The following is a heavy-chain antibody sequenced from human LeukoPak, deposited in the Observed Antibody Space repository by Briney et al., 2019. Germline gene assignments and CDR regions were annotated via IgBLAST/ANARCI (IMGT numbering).Heavy chain of an antibody. CDR3: ARVAATTLMNYFDY. D-gene: IGHD1-1*01. V-gene: IGHV1-69*13. CDR2: IIPIFDTA. CDR1: GGTFSSYA. J-gene: IGHJ4*02. Sequence: ASVKVSCKASGGTFSSYAFNWVRQAPGQGLEWRGGIIPIFDTANYAQKFQGRVTITADEYTSTAYMELSSLRSEDTAVYYCARVAATTLMNYFDYWGQGTLVTVSS.